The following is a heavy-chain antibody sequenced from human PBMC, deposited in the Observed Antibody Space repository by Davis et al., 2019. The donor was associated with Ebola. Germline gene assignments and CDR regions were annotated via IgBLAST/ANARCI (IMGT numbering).Heavy chain of an antibody. Sequence: PGGSLRLSCAASGSTVSSNYMTWVRQAPGKGLEWVSVIYSGGSTYYADSVKGRFTISRDNSKNTLYLQMGRLRSDDTAMYYCVRDFFEFSSSSFSDSWGQGTLVTVSS. CDR1: GSTVSSNY. D-gene: IGHD6-6*01. CDR3: VRDFFEFSSSSFSDS. V-gene: IGHV3-53*05. J-gene: IGHJ4*02. CDR2: IYSGGST.